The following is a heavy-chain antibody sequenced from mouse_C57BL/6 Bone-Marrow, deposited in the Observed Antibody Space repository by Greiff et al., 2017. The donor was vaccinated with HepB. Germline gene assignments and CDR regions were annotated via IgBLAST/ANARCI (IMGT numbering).Heavy chain of an antibody. V-gene: IGHV14-4*01. CDR3: TSTLMDY. CDR1: GFNIKDDY. CDR2: IDPENGDT. J-gene: IGHJ4*01. D-gene: IGHD2-1*01. Sequence: DVHLVESGAELVRPGASVKLSCTASGFNIKDDYMHWVKQRPEQGLEWIGWIDPENGDTEYASKFQGKATITADTSSNTAYLQLSSLTSEDTAVYYCTSTLMDYWGQGTSVTVSS.